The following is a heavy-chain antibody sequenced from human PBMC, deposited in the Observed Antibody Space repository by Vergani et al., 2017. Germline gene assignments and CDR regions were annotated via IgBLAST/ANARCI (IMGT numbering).Heavy chain of an antibody. J-gene: IGHJ3*01. V-gene: IGHV4-34*01. D-gene: IGHD1-26*01. CDR2: INHSGTI. CDR3: ARRAERWETLLRDDFDV. Sequence: QVQLQQWGPGLLKPPETLSLTCAVYGGSPSGYYWSWIRLAPGKGLEWIGEINHSGTINYNPTLKSPFNVSIDTSRDHFSLKLRSVSAADTAVYFCARRAERWETLLRDDFDVWGQGTFVTVSP. CDR1: GGSPSGYY.